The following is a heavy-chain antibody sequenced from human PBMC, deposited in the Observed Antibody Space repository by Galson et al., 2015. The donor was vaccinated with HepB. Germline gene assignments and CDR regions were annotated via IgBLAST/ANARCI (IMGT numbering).Heavy chain of an antibody. D-gene: IGHD2-2*02. CDR2: ISAYNGNT. J-gene: IGHJ6*02. V-gene: IGHV1-18*04. Sequence: SVKVSCKASGYTFTSYGISWVRQAPGQGLEWVGWISAYNGNTNYAQKLQGRVTMTTDTSKSTAYMELRSLRSDDAAVYYCARDSSLRADCSSASCYSPFYSYYGMDVWGQGTTVTVSS. CDR3: ARDSSLRADCSSASCYSPFYSYYGMDV. CDR1: GYTFTSYG.